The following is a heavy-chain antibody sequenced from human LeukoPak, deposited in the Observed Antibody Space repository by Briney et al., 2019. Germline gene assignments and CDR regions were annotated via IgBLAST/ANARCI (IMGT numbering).Heavy chain of an antibody. CDR3: ARIVRGVIIAIDY. CDR1: GYTLNVYY. CDR2: INPNSGDT. V-gene: IGHV1-2*02. D-gene: IGHD3-10*02. Sequence: GASVKVSCKASGYTLNVYYMHWVRQAPGQGLEWMGWINPNSGDTNYAQKFQGRVTMTRDTSISTVYMELNRLRSDDTAVYYCARIVRGVIIAIDYWGQGTLVTVSS. J-gene: IGHJ4*02.